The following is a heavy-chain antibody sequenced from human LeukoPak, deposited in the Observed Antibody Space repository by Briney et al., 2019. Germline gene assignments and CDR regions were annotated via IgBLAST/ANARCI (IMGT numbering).Heavy chain of an antibody. CDR2: INPNSGGT. Sequence: ASVKVSCKAAGYTFTGYYMHWVRQAPGQGLEWMGWINPNSGGTNYAQKFQGRVTMTRDTSIGTAYMELSRLRSDDTAVYYCARDGEDKVLLWFGELLASWFDPWGQGTLVTVSS. CDR1: GYTFTGYY. CDR3: ARDGEDKVLLWFGELLASWFDP. D-gene: IGHD3-10*01. J-gene: IGHJ5*02. V-gene: IGHV1-2*02.